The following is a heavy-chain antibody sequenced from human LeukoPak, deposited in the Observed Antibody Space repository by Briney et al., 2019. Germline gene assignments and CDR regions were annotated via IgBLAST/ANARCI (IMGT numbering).Heavy chain of an antibody. Sequence: GASVKVSCKASGYTFTGYYMHWVRQAPGQGLEWMGWINPNSGGTNYAQKFQGRVTMTRDTSISTAYVELIRLRSDDTAVYYCARDRVTMVRGALLTYGMDVWGQGTTVTVSS. CDR3: ARDRVTMVRGALLTYGMDV. CDR2: INPNSGGT. V-gene: IGHV1-2*02. CDR1: GYTFTGYY. J-gene: IGHJ6*02. D-gene: IGHD3-10*01.